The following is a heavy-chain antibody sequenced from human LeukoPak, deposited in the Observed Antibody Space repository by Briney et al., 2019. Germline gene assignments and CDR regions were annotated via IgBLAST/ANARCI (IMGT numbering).Heavy chain of an antibody. D-gene: IGHD4-17*01. V-gene: IGHV5-51*01. Sequence: AGESLKISRKGSGYTFTSYWINWVRQMPGKGLEWMGIIYPGESETRYSPSFQGQVTISADKSITTVYLQWSSLKASDTAMYYCARLYGDYALDYWGQGTLVTVSS. CDR1: GYTFTSYW. J-gene: IGHJ4*02. CDR2: IYPGESET. CDR3: ARLYGDYALDY.